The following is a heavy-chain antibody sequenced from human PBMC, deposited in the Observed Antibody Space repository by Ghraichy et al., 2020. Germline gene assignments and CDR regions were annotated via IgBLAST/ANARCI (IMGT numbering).Heavy chain of an antibody. CDR2: IYYSGIT. D-gene: IGHD6-25*01. J-gene: IGHJ4*01. Sequence: SETLSLTCTVSGGSISSSSYYWGWIRQPPGKGLEWIGSIYYSGITYYNPSLKSRVTISVDTSKNQFSLTLSSVTAADTAVYYCAREEGYSSARVRGGGFDYWGQGTLVTVSS. CDR1: GGSISSSSYY. CDR3: AREEGYSSARVRGGGFDY. V-gene: IGHV4-39*02.